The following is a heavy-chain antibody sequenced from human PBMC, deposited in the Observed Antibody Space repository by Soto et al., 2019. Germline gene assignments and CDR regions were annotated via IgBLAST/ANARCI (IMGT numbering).Heavy chain of an antibody. J-gene: IGHJ4*02. V-gene: IGHV4-34*01. Sequence: SETLSLTCGVYGGSFSGYYWSWIRQPPGKGLEWIGYINHSGSTNYNPSLKSRVTISVDTSKNQFSLKLSSVTAADTAVYYRARDSKNYGSGNNYYFDYWGQGTLVTVSS. CDR1: GGSFSGYY. D-gene: IGHD3-10*01. CDR2: INHSGST. CDR3: ARDSKNYGSGNNYYFDY.